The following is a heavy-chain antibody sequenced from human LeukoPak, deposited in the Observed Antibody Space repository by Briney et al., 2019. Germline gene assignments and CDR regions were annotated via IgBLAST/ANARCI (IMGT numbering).Heavy chain of an antibody. CDR3: ARTPVDYGGNSRYYGMDV. CDR2: ISSSSSYT. V-gene: IGHV3-48*03. J-gene: IGHJ6*02. D-gene: IGHD4-23*01. CDR1: GFTFSSYE. Sequence: PGGSLRLSCAASGFTFSSYEMNWVRQAPGKGLEWVSYISSSSSYTNYADSVKGRFTISRDNAKNSLYLQMNSLRVEDTAVYYCARTPVDYGGNSRYYGMDVWGRGTTVTVSS.